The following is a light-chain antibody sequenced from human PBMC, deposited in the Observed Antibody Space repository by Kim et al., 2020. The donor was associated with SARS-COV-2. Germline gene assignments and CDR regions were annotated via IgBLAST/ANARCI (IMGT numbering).Light chain of an antibody. V-gene: IGLV1-44*01. CDR2: GNY. CDR1: SSNIGNNT. CDR3: AAWDDSLNAVV. J-gene: IGLJ2*01. Sequence: QSVLTQPPSASETPGQRVTISCSGSSSNIGNNTVNWYKQLPGTAPKLLIYGNYQRPSGVPDRFSGSKSGASAFLAISGLQSGDEADYYCAAWDDSLNAVVFGGGTQLTVL.